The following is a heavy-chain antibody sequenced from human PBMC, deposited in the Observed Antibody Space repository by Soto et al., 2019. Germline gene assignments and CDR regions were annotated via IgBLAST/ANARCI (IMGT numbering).Heavy chain of an antibody. Sequence: SVKVSCKASGGTFSSYAISWVRQAPGQGLEWMGGIIPIFGTANYAQKFQGRVTITADKSTSTAYMELSSLRSEDTAVYYCESTERWLQLVNWLDPWGQGTLVTVSS. CDR1: GGTFSSYA. CDR3: ESTERWLQLVNWLDP. J-gene: IGHJ5*02. V-gene: IGHV1-69*06. D-gene: IGHD5-12*01. CDR2: IIPIFGTA.